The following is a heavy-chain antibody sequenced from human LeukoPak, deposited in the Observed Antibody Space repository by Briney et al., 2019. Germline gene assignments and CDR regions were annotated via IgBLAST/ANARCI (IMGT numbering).Heavy chain of an antibody. CDR2: ISGTGGST. D-gene: IGHD4-11*01. V-gene: IGHV3-23*01. CDR3: AKGGAYTVFYYYMDV. Sequence: GGSLRLSCAASGFTFSSYAMSWVRQAPGKGLEWVSAISGTGGSTNNADSVKGRLTISRDNSKNTLDLQKNSLRGEDTAVYYCAKGGAYTVFYYYMDVWGKGTTVTVSS. J-gene: IGHJ6*03. CDR1: GFTFSSYA.